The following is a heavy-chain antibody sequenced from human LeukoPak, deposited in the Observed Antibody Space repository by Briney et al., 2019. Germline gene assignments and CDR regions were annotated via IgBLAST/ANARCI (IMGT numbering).Heavy chain of an antibody. D-gene: IGHD2-15*01. CDR2: IYYSGST. Sequence: SETLSLTCTVSGGSISSSSYYWGWIRQPPGKGLEWIGSIYYSGSTYYNPSLKSRVTISVDTSKNQFSLKLSSVTAADTAVYYCARARYCSGGSCYSEAWYFDLWGRGTLVTVSS. CDR3: ARARYCSGGSCYSEAWYFDL. V-gene: IGHV4-39*01. J-gene: IGHJ2*01. CDR1: GGSISSSSYY.